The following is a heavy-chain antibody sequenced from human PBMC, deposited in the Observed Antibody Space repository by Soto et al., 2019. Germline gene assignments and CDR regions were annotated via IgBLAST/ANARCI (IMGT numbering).Heavy chain of an antibody. CDR1: GGSMSSGDYY. CDR2: TNYRGNT. CDR3: ARYAGPTEMFDP. D-gene: IGHD4-17*01. V-gene: IGHV4-30-4*01. Sequence: TLSLTCTVSGGSMSSGDYYWSWNRQAPGTGLEWIGYTNYRGNTYYNPSLKSRVTISVDTSRNQFSLKLSSVTAADTAVYYCARYAGPTEMFDPWGQGTLVTVAS. J-gene: IGHJ5*02.